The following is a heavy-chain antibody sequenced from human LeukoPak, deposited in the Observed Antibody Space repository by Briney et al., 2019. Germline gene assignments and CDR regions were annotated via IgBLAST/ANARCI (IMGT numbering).Heavy chain of an antibody. J-gene: IGHJ6*03. D-gene: IGHD7-27*01. V-gene: IGHV4-4*02. Sequence: SEALSLTCAVSGGSISSSNWWSWVRQPPGKGLEWIGEIYHSGSTNYNPSLKSRVTISVDTSKNQFSLRLSSVTAADTAVYYCARHASRLITGAVYYSYYMDVWGKGTTVTVSS. CDR2: IYHSGST. CDR1: GGSISSSNW. CDR3: ARHASRLITGAVYYSYYMDV.